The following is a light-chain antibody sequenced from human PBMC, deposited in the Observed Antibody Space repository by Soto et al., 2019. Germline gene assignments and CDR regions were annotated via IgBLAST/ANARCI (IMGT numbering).Light chain of an antibody. CDR2: DAS. J-gene: IGKJ5*01. V-gene: IGKV3-20*01. CDR3: QQYGSPIT. CDR1: QSVSNY. Sequence: EIVLTQSPATLSLSPGERATLSCRASQSVSNYLAWYQQKPGQAPRLLIYDASSRATGVPDRYSASGSGTDFTLTISRLEPEDFAVYYCQQYGSPITFGQGTRLEIK.